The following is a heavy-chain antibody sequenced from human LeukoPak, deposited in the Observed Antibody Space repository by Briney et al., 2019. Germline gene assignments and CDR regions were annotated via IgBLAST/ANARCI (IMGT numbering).Heavy chain of an antibody. CDR3: ARGLCRRHDTIFGVVIRCRGDWFDP. Sequence: ASVKVSCKASGYTFTSYDINWVRQAPGQGLEWMGWMNPNSGNTGYAQKFQGRVTMTRNTSISTAYMELSSLRSEDTAVYYCARGLCRRHDTIFGVVIRCRGDWFDPWGQGTLVTVSS. D-gene: IGHD3-3*01. J-gene: IGHJ5*02. CDR2: MNPNSGNT. CDR1: GYTFTSYD. V-gene: IGHV1-8*01.